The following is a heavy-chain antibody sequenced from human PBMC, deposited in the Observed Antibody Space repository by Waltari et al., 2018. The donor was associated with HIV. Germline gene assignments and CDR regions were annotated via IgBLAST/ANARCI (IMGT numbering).Heavy chain of an antibody. CDR1: GFTFAEYA. CDR3: AKATSSITIFGIVIGYFDY. V-gene: IGHV3-9*01. D-gene: IGHD3-3*01. CDR2: VNWNSANI. J-gene: IGHJ4*02. Sequence: EVQLVESGGGVVQTGRSLRLSCATSGFTFAEYAMHWVGKAPEKGLEWVSGVNWNSANIGYVDSVKGRFTISRDNAKNSRYLQMNSLRPEDTALYYCAKATSSITIFGIVIGYFDYWGQGTLVTVSS.